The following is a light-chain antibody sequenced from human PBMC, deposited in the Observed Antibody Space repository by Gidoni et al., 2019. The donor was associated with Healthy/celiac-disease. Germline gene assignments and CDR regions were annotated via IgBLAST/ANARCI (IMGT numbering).Light chain of an antibody. CDR2: DDN. CDR3: QVWDSSSDHR. V-gene: IGLV3-21*03. Sequence: SYVLTQPPSVSVAPGKTARITCGGNNIGSKSVHWYQQKPGQAPVLVVYDDNDRPSGIPERFSGSNSGNTASLTISRVEAGDEADYYCQVWDSSSDHRFGGGTKLTVL. CDR1: NIGSKS. J-gene: IGLJ2*01.